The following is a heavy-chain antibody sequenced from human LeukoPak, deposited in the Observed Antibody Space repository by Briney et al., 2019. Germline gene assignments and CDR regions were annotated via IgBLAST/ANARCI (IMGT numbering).Heavy chain of an antibody. Sequence: SETLSLTCTVSGGSISSSSYYWGWIRQPPGKGLEWIGSIYYSGSTYYNPSLKSRVTKSVDTSKNQFSLKLSSVTAADTAVYYCARQAGWDYYDSSGYRYWFDPWGQGTLVTVSS. J-gene: IGHJ5*02. V-gene: IGHV4-39*01. CDR2: IYYSGST. D-gene: IGHD3-22*01. CDR1: GGSISSSSYY. CDR3: ARQAGWDYYDSSGYRYWFDP.